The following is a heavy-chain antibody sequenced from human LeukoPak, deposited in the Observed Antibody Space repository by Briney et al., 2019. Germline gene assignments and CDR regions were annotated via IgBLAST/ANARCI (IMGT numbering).Heavy chain of an antibody. CDR3: ARDRVGFGVVGSPAYDV. V-gene: IGHV3-66*02. D-gene: IGHD3-3*01. Sequence: GGSLRLSCAASGFTVSSNYMSWVRQAPGEGLEWVSVIYSGGSTYYADSVKGRFTISRDNSKNTLYLQMNSLRAEDTAVYYCARDRVGFGVVGSPAYDVWGKGTTVTVSS. CDR1: GFTVSSNY. CDR2: IYSGGST. J-gene: IGHJ6*04.